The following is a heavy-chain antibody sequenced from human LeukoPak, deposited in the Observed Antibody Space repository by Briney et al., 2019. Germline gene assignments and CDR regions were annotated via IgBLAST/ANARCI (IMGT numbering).Heavy chain of an antibody. Sequence: PSETLSLTCTVSGDSITSSSYYWGWIRQPPGKGLGWIGEINHSGSTNYNPSLKSRVTISVDTSKNQFSLKLSSVTAADTAVYYCARGVVAAPQTFDYWGQGTLVAVSS. J-gene: IGHJ4*02. CDR1: GDSITSSSYY. CDR3: ARGVVAAPQTFDY. D-gene: IGHD2-15*01. V-gene: IGHV4-39*07. CDR2: INHSGST.